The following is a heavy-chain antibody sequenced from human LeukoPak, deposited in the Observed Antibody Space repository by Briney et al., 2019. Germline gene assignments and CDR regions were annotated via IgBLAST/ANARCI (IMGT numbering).Heavy chain of an antibody. CDR3: ASNSFDYYGSGSYSVDY. CDR2: INHSGST. Sequence: SETLSLTCTVSGGSISSGSYYWSWIRQPPGKGLEWIGEINHSGSTNYNPSLKSRVTISVDTSKNQFSLKLSSVTAADTAVYYCASNSFDYYGSGSYSVDYWGQGTLVTVSS. V-gene: IGHV4-39*07. CDR1: GGSISSGSYY. D-gene: IGHD3-10*01. J-gene: IGHJ4*02.